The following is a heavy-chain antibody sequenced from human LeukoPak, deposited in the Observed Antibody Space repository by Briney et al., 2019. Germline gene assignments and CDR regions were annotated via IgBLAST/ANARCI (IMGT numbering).Heavy chain of an antibody. CDR1: GGSVSSGSYY. CDR2: IYYSGST. J-gene: IGHJ4*02. D-gene: IGHD4-17*01. CDR3: ARCGKDGDYVQN. V-gene: IGHV4-61*01. Sequence: SETLSLTCAVSGGSVSSGSYYWSWIRQPPGKGLEWIGYIYYSGSTNYNPPLKSRVTISVDTSKNQFSLKLSSVTAADTAVYYCARCGKDGDYVQNWGQGTLVTVSS.